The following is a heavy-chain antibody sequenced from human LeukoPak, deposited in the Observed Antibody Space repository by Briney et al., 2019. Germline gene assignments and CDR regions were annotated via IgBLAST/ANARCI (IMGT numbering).Heavy chain of an antibody. CDR3: ARDWVNSLWYYGMDV. D-gene: IGHD3-16*01. V-gene: IGHV3-33*01. J-gene: IGHJ6*02. CDR1: GFTFSSYG. CDR2: IWYDGSNK. Sequence: GRSLRLSCAASGFTFSSYGMHWVRQAPGKGLEWVAVIWYDGSNKYYADSVKGRFTISRDNSKNTLYLQMNSLRAEDTAVYYCARDWVNSLWYYGMDVWGQGTTVTVSS.